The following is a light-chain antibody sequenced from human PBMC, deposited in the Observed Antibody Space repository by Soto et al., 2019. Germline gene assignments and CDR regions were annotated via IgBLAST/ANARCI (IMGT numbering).Light chain of an antibody. Sequence: EIVLTQSPGTLSSSPGDRVTLSCRASQSVSSTYLAWNQQTPGQAPRLLIYGASSRATGIPDRFSGSGSGTDFTLTISRLEPEDFAVYCCQQYDTSPWTFGQGTKVEIK. CDR1: QSVSSTY. J-gene: IGKJ1*01. CDR2: GAS. CDR3: QQYDTSPWT. V-gene: IGKV3-20*01.